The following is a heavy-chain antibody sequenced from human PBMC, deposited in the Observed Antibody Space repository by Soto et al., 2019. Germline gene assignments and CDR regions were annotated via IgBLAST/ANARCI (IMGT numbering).Heavy chain of an antibody. J-gene: IGHJ6*02. V-gene: IGHV1-2*02. Sequence: QVQLVQSGAEVKEPGDSVRVSCEASGYTFTAYHIHWVRQAPGQGLEWMGWINPKFGDTTYAQDFQGRVSRTRDMSISTVYMELSRLTSDDTAIYYVARNMDYYYGRGSGNGHGVWGQGTTVTVFS. CDR1: GYTFTAYH. CDR2: INPKFGDT. D-gene: IGHD3-10*01. CDR3: ARNMDYYYGRGSGNGHGV.